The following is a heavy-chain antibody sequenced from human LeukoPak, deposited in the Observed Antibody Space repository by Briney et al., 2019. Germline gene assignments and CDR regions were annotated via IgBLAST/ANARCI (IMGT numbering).Heavy chain of an antibody. V-gene: IGHV3-21*01. Sequence: GGSLRLSCAGSGFTFSSYSMNWVRQVPGKGLEWVSFISSRSSYIYYADSVKGRFTISRDNAKNSLYLQMNSLRAEDTAVYYCARDHDWDYMDVWGKGTTVTVSS. CDR1: GFTFSSYS. J-gene: IGHJ6*03. CDR2: ISSRSSYI. CDR3: ARDHDWDYMDV. D-gene: IGHD3-9*01.